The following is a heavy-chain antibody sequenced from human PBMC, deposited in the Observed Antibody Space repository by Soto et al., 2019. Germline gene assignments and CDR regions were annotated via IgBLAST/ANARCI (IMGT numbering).Heavy chain of an antibody. J-gene: IGHJ6*01. D-gene: IGHD1-26*01. CDR3: ARGSVGATDYYYGVDL. Sequence: WGSLRLSCAASGFTFSTYAMHWVRQDPAKGLEWVAVISYDGSNKYYAASVKGRFYISRDNSKNTEYLQTNSLRPEDTAVYYCARGSVGATDYYYGVDLWGPGTTVSVS. CDR1: GFTFSTYA. CDR2: ISYDGSNK. V-gene: IGHV3-30-3*01.